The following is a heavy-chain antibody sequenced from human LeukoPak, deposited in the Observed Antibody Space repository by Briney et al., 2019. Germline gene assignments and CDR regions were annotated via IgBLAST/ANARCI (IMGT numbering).Heavy chain of an antibody. D-gene: IGHD5-18*01. CDR3: ARDLAYSRLDY. CDR1: GFTFTNAW. J-gene: IGHJ4*02. V-gene: IGHV3-7*01. Sequence: GGSLRLSCVDSGFTFTNAWMDWVRQAPGKGLEWVASINPDGNKKYSADSVKGRFTISRDNAENSLYLQMNSLRVEDTAFYYCARDLAYSRLDYWGQGMLVTVSS. CDR2: INPDGNKK.